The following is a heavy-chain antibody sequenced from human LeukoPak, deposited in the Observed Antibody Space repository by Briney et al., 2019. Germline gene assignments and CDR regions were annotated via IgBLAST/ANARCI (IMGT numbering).Heavy chain of an antibody. Sequence: GGSLRLSCAASGFTFSRYWMSWVRQAPGKGLEWVANIKQDGSEKYYVDSVKGRFTISRDNAKNSLYLQMNSLRAEDTAVYYCARQRLGSSYFDYWGQGTLVTVSS. V-gene: IGHV3-7*01. CDR3: ARQRLGSSYFDY. CDR1: GFTFSRYW. CDR2: IKQDGSEK. D-gene: IGHD1-26*01. J-gene: IGHJ4*02.